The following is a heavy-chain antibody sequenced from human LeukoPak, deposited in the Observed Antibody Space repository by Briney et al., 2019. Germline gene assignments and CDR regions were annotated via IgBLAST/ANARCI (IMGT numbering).Heavy chain of an antibody. J-gene: IGHJ4*02. D-gene: IGHD1-26*01. CDR2: IKQDGSEK. CDR1: GFTFSSYW. CDR3: ASWNSGSYQAGLDY. Sequence: GGSLRLSCAASGFTFSSYWMSWVRQAPGKGLEWVANIKQDGSEKYYVDSVKGRFTISRDNAKNSLYLQMNSLRAEDTAVYYCASWNSGSYQAGLDYWGQGTLVTVSS. V-gene: IGHV3-7*01.